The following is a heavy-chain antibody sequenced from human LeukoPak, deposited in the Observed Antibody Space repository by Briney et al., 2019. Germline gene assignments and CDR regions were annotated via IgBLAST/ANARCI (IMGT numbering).Heavy chain of an antibody. CDR2: IRDDGSDK. CDR1: GFTFSSYW. CDR3: VRHTRRSPGDY. J-gene: IGHJ4*02. Sequence: GGSLRLSCAASGFTFSSYWMTWVRQAPGKGLEWMANIRDDGSDKYYVDSVKGRFTISRDNAQNTLLLQMDRLRVEDTAVYYCVRHTRRSPGDYWGQGTLVTVST. V-gene: IGHV3-7*01. D-gene: IGHD1-26*01.